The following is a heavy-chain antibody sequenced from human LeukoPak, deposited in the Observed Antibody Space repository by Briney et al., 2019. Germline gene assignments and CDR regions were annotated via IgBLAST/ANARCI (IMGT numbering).Heavy chain of an antibody. J-gene: IGHJ5*02. CDR2: ISSSSSYI. Sequence: SGGSLRLSCAASGFTFSSYSMNWVRQAPGKGLEWVSSISSSSSYIYYADSVKGRLTISRDNAKNSLYLQMNSLRAEDTAVYYCARAGYSGSYPVSWFDPWGQGTLVTVSS. CDR1: GFTFSSYS. D-gene: IGHD1-26*01. CDR3: ARAGYSGSYPVSWFDP. V-gene: IGHV3-21*01.